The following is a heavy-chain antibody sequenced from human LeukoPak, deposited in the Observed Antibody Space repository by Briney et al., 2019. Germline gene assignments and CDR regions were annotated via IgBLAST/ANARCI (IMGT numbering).Heavy chain of an antibody. V-gene: IGHV1-18*01. CDR2: ISAYNGNT. CDR1: GYTFTSYG. D-gene: IGHD3-22*01. J-gene: IGHJ4*02. CDR3: AGGYYYDSSGYRFDY. Sequence: GASVKVSCKASGYTFTSYGISWVRQAPGQGLEWMGWISAYNGNTNYAQKLQGRVTMTTDTSTSTVYMELRSLRSDDTAVYYCAGGYYYDSSGYRFDYWGQGTLVTVSS.